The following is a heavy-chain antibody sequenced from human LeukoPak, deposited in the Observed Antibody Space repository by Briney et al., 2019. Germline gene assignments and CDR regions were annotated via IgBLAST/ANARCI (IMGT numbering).Heavy chain of an antibody. J-gene: IGHJ4*02. CDR3: VAYGSGSYYWNY. D-gene: IGHD3-10*01. CDR2: IYHSGST. Sequence: SETLSLTCTVSGYSISSGYYWGWIRQPPGKGLEWIGSIYHSGSTYYNPSLKSRVTISVDTSKNQFSLKLSSVTAADTAVYYCVAYGSGSYYWNYWGQGTLVTVSS. V-gene: IGHV4-38-2*02. CDR1: GYSISSGYY.